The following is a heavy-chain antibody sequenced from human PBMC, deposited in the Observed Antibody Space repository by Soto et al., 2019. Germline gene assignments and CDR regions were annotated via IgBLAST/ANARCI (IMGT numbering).Heavy chain of an antibody. J-gene: IGHJ4*02. Sequence: PGGSLRLSCAASGFTFSNFWMHWVRQAPGKGLVWVSRIDPDGSDTTYADSVKGRFTISRDNAKNIVYLQMSSLRAEDTALYYCATMAGTYPYWGQGTLVTVSS. CDR3: ATMAGTYPY. V-gene: IGHV3-74*01. CDR1: GFTFSNFW. D-gene: IGHD1-26*01. CDR2: IDPDGSDT.